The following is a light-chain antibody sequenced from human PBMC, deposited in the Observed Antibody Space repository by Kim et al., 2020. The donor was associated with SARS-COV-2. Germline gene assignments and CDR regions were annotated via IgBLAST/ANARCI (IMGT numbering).Light chain of an antibody. V-gene: IGKV3-15*01. CDR2: GAS. CDR1: RRVSSS. Sequence: SPGEQDTLACRASRRVSSSLAWYQQKPGQAPSLLIYGASTSATGSLARFSGSRSGTEFTLTISSLQSEDFAVYYCQQYNNWPPWTFGQGTKVDIK. CDR3: QQYNNWPPWT. J-gene: IGKJ1*01.